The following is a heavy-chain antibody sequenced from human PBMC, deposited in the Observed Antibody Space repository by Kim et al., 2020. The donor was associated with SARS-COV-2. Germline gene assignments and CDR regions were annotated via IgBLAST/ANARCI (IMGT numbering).Heavy chain of an antibody. D-gene: IGHD2-15*01. J-gene: IGHJ4*02. CDR3: ARDGSGGRVDY. Sequence: KYSQKFQGRVTITRDTSASTAYMELSSLRSEDTAVYYCARDGSGGRVDYWGQGTLVTVSS. V-gene: IGHV1-3*01.